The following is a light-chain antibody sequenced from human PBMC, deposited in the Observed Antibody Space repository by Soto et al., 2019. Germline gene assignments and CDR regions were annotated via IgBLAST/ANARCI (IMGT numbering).Light chain of an antibody. J-gene: IGKJ3*01. CDR1: QGISSY. CDR2: AAS. Sequence: IQLTQSPSSLSASVGDRVTITCRASQGISSYLAWYQQKPGKAPKLLIYAASTLQSGVPSRFSGSGSGTDFTLTINSLQPEDFATYYCQQLNSYPRTFGPGTKVDIK. V-gene: IGKV1-9*01. CDR3: QQLNSYPRT.